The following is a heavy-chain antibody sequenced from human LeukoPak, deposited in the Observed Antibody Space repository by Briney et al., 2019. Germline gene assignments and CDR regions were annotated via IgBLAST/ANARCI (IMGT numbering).Heavy chain of an antibody. CDR1: GFTFSSYA. D-gene: IGHD5-18*01. CDR2: ISSNGGST. CDR3: ARVSRGYSYGFNY. J-gene: IGHJ4*02. Sequence: GGSLRLSCAASGFTFSSYAMHWVRQAPGKGLEYVSAISSNGGSTYYANSVKGRFTISRDNSKNTLYLQMGSLRAEDMAVYYCARVSRGYSYGFNYWGQGTLVTVSS. V-gene: IGHV3-64*01.